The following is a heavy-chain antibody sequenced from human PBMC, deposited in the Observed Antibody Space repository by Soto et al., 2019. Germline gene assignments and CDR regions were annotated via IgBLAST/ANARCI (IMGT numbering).Heavy chain of an antibody. Sequence: LQTLALTCAISGDSFSSSSGAWNWIRRSPSRGLEWLGRTYYRSHWYNDFAVSVKSRVTIDPDTSKNQFSLQLNSVTPEDTAVYYCVRQYRDSQYYSGLDVWGQGTTVTVSS. CDR3: VRQYRDSQYYSGLDV. J-gene: IGHJ6*02. V-gene: IGHV6-1*01. CDR2: TYYRSHWYN. D-gene: IGHD6-6*01. CDR1: GDSFSSSSGA.